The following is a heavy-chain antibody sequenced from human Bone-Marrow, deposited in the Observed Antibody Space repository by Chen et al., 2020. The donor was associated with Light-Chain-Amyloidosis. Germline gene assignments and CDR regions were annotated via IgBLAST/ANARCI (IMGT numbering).Heavy chain of an antibody. Sequence: EVQLEQSGPEVKKPGESLKISCKGSGYTFPNYWIGWVRQMPGKGLEWMGVMYPGDSDARYSPSFEGEVTISADKSITTAYLQWRSLKASDTAMYYCARRRDGYNFDYWGQGTLVTVSS. CDR3: ARRRDGYNFDY. J-gene: IGHJ4*02. CDR2: MYPGDSDA. CDR1: GYTFPNYW. D-gene: IGHD5-12*01. V-gene: IGHV5-51*01.